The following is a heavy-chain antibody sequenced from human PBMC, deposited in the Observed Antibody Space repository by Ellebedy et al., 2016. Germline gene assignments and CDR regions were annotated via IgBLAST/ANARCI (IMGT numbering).Heavy chain of an antibody. V-gene: IGHV3-48*01. CDR2: ISSSSSTI. CDR1: GFTFSSHT. CDR3: ARDPSSRYESSGWGSNDY. D-gene: IGHD3-22*01. Sequence: GESLKISXAASGFTFSSHTMTWVRQAPGKGLEWISDISSSSSTIYYADSVKGRFTISRDNAKNSLYLQMKSLRAEDTAVYYCARDPSSRYESSGWGSNDYWGQGTLVTVSS. J-gene: IGHJ4*02.